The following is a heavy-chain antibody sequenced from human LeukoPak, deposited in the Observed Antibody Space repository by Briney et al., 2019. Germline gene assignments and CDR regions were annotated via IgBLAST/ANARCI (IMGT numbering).Heavy chain of an antibody. Sequence: SETLSLTCTVSDGSISSGNYYWNCLRQPAGRVLGWIGRIYNSGSTSYNPSLNSRVTIAVDTTKNQFALEMSYVRAADTAVYYCARGARGSGTASDYWGQGTLVTVSS. CDR1: DGSISSGNYY. CDR3: ARGARGSGTASDY. D-gene: IGHD3-10*01. CDR2: IYNSGST. V-gene: IGHV4-61*02. J-gene: IGHJ4*02.